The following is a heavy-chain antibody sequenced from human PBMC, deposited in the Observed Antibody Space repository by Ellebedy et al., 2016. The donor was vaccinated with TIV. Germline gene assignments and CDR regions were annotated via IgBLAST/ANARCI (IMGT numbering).Heavy chain of an antibody. J-gene: IGHJ6*02. CDR1: GFTFSSYA. CDR2: ISGSGGST. Sequence: GGSLRLXXAASGFTFSSYAMSWVRQAPGKGLEWVSAISGSGGSTYYADSVKGRFTISRDNSKNTLYLQMNSLRAEDTAVYYCAKPLTVSPKGGMDVWGQGTTVTVSS. CDR3: AKPLTVSPKGGMDV. V-gene: IGHV3-23*01. D-gene: IGHD4-17*01.